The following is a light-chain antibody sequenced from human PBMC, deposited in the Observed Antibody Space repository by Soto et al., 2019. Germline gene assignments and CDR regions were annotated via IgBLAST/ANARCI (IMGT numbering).Light chain of an antibody. V-gene: IGKV3-11*01. J-gene: IGKJ4*01. CDR3: QQYGRSSLT. Sequence: EIVFTQSPATVSLSPGERATLSCRASQSVRGYLAWYQQKPGQAPRLLIYDASFRVTGLPARFSGSGSGTDFTLTISRLEPEDFAVYYCQQYGRSSLTFGGGTKVDIK. CDR1: QSVRGY. CDR2: DAS.